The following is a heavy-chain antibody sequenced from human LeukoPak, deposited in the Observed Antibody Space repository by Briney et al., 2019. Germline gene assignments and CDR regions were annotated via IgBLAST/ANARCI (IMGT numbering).Heavy chain of an antibody. D-gene: IGHD3-22*01. CDR3: ARRESGNYYDSSGYRY. J-gene: IGHJ4*02. V-gene: IGHV1-8*01. CDR1: GYTFTSYD. Sequence: ASVKVSCKASGYTFTSYDFNWLRQATGQGPEWMGWMNPNSGATGYAQKFQGRDTMTRSASINTAYMELRSLRSDDTAVYYCARRESGNYYDSSGYRYWGQGTLVTVSS. CDR2: MNPNSGAT.